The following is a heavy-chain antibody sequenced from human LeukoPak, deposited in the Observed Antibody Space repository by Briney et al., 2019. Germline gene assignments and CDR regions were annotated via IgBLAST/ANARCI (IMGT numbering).Heavy chain of an antibody. V-gene: IGHV1-58*02. CDR2: IVVGSGNT. J-gene: IGHJ5*02. Sequence: SVKVSCKASGFTFTSSAMQWVRQARGQRLEWIGWIVVGSGNTNYAQKFQERVTITRDMSTSTAYMELSSLRSEDTAVYYCAAVFVFTFAIPSPWGQGTLVTVSS. CDR3: AAVFVFTFAIPSP. D-gene: IGHD2-21*01. CDR1: GFTFTSSA.